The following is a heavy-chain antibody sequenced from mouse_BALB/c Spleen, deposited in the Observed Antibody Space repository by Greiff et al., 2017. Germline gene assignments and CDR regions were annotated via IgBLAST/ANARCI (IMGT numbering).Heavy chain of an antibody. J-gene: IGHJ2*01. D-gene: IGHD2-14*01. V-gene: IGHV1-12*01. Sequence: QVQLQQPGAELVKPGASVKMSCKASGYTFTSYNMHWVKQTPGQGLEWIGAIYPGNGDTSYNQKFKGKATLTADKSSSTAYMQLSSLTSEDSAVYYCAPSYRYDYYFDYWGQGTTLTVSS. CDR1: GYTFTSYN. CDR3: APSYRYDYYFDY. CDR2: IYPGNGDT.